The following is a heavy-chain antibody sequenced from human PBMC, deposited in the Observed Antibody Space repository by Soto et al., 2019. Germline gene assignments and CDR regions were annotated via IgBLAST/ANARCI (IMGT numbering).Heavy chain of an antibody. D-gene: IGHD6-19*01. V-gene: IGHV4-30-4*01. J-gene: IGHJ6*02. Sequence: SETLSLTCSVSGVSISSGPYYWSWIRQPPGKGLEWIGYIYYSGSTYYNPSLKSRVTISVDTSKNQFSLKLSSVTAADTAVYYCARSIAVAGNPYYGMDVWGQGTTVTVSS. CDR1: GVSISSGPYY. CDR2: IYYSGST. CDR3: ARSIAVAGNPYYGMDV.